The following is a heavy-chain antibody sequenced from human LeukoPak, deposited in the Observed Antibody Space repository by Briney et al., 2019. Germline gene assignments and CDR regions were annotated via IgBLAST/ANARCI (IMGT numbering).Heavy chain of an antibody. D-gene: IGHD3-22*01. CDR3: AREGPNSSGLDY. CDR1: GGSFSGYY. Sequence: PSETLSLTCAVYGGSFSGYYWSWIRQPPGKGLEWIGEINHSGSTNHNPSLKSRVTISVDTSKNQFSLKLSSVTAADTAVYYCAREGPNSSGLDYWGQGTLVTVSS. V-gene: IGHV4-34*01. J-gene: IGHJ4*02. CDR2: INHSGST.